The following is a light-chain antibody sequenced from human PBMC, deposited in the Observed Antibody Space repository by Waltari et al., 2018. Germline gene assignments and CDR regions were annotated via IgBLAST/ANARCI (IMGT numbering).Light chain of an antibody. V-gene: IGLV2-23*03. CDR2: EGS. CDR1: SSDVGIYSL. CDR3: SSYASSSTFVL. Sequence: QSALTQPASVSGSPGQSITISCTGSSSDVGIYSLASWYQHHPGKAPKLMIYEGSKRPSGVSNRFSGSKSGNTASLTISGLQAEDEADYYCSSYASSSTFVLFGGGTKLIVL. J-gene: IGLJ2*01.